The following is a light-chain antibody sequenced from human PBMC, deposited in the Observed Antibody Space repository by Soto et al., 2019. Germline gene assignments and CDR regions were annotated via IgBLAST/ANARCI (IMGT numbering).Light chain of an antibody. CDR3: QSYDSDFVV. Sequence: NFMLTQPHSVSESPGKTLSISCTRSSGSIANNYVQWYQQRPGSAPTTVIYENNQRLSGVPDRFSGSTDGSSNSASPAISGLQPEDEADYYCQSYDSDFVVFGGGTKLTVL. V-gene: IGLV6-57*04. CDR1: SGSIANNY. J-gene: IGLJ2*01. CDR2: ENN.